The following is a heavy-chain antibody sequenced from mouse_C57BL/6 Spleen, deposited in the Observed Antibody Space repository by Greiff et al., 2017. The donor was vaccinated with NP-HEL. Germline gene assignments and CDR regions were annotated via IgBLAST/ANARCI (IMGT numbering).Heavy chain of an antibody. CDR2: ISDGGSYT. CDR1: GFTFSSYA. D-gene: IGHD1-1*01. CDR3: AREANYYGSSSYYAMDY. V-gene: IGHV5-4*01. J-gene: IGHJ4*01. Sequence: EVKLVESGGGLVKPGGSLKLSCAASGFTFSSYAMSWVRQTPEKRLEWVATISDGGSYTYYPDNVKGRFTISRDNAKNNLYLQMSHLKSEDTAMYYCAREANYYGSSSYYAMDYWGQGTSVTVSS.